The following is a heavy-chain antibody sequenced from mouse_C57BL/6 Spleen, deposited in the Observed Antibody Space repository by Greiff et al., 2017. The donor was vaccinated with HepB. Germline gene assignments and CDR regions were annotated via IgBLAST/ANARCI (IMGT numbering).Heavy chain of an antibody. D-gene: IGHD1-1*01. CDR2: ISDGGSYT. CDR1: GFTFSSYA. Sequence: EVQVVESGGGLVKPGGSLKLSCAASGFTFSSYAMSWVRQTPEKRLEWVATISDGGSYTYYPDNVKGRFTISRDNAKNNLYLQMSHLKSEDTAMYYCAIGHYYGSSYGKYYAMDYWGQGTSVTVSS. J-gene: IGHJ4*01. V-gene: IGHV5-4*01. CDR3: AIGHYYGSSYGKYYAMDY.